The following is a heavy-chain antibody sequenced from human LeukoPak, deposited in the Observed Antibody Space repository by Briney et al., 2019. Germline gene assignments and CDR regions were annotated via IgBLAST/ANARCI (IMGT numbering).Heavy chain of an antibody. D-gene: IGHD1-20*01. CDR1: GGSFSGYY. CDR3: ARLPPVTGTLDY. J-gene: IGHJ4*02. V-gene: IGHV4-34*01. CDR2: IYYSGST. Sequence: SETLSLTCAVYGGSFSGYYWSWIRQPPGKGLEWIGSIYYSGSTYYNPSLKSRVTISVDTSKNQFSLKLSSVTAADTAVYYCARLPPVTGTLDYWGQGTLVTVSS.